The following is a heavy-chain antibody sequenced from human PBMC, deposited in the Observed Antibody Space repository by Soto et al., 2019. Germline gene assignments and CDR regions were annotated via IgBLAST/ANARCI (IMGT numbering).Heavy chain of an antibody. CDR1: GFTFSSYA. Sequence: GGSLRLSCAASGFTFSSYAMSWVRQAPGKGLEWVSGISGSGGSTYYADSVKGRFTISRDDSKNTLYLKMNSLRAEDTAVYYCAQDPERVVAIYGMDVWGPGTTVTVS. V-gene: IGHV3-23*01. D-gene: IGHD2-2*01. CDR3: AQDPERVVAIYGMDV. J-gene: IGHJ6*02. CDR2: ISGSGGST.